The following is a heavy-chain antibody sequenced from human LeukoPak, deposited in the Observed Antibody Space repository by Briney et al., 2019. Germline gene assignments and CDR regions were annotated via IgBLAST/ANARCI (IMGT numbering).Heavy chain of an antibody. CDR3: ARLDCVLEGCYNH. CDR1: GVSVTTSF. Sequence: PSEALSLTCFVSGVSVTTSFWNWIRPSPGKGLEWIGYVSSDGNTNYTPALRSRLIMSVDTDNNDICLVLTSVTAADTAIYYCARLDCVLEGCYNHWGRGTLVTVSS. D-gene: IGHD2-15*01. V-gene: IGHV4-59*08. J-gene: IGHJ4*02. CDR2: VSSDGNT.